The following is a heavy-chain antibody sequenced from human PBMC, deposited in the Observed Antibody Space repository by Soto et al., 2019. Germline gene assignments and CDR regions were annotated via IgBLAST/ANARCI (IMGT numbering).Heavy chain of an antibody. CDR1: GYMFTSYD. D-gene: IGHD3-16*01. V-gene: IGHV1-8*01. CDR2: MNPNSGKT. J-gene: IGHJ5*02. Sequence: ASVKVSCKASGYMFTSYDINWVRQAAGQGLEWLGRMNPNSGKTDYAQKFQGRLTMTRDTSISTVYMELSSLTSEDTAVYYCAKDFGGLYNWFDPWGQGTLVTVSS. CDR3: AKDFGGLYNWFDP.